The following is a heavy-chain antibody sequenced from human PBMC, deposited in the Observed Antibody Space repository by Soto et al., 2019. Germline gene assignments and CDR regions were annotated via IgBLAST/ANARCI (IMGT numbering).Heavy chain of an antibody. D-gene: IGHD3-22*01. J-gene: IGHJ5*02. Sequence: QVQLQESGPGLVKPSQTLSLTCNVSGGSISSGGYYWSWIRQHPGKGLEWIGYIYYSGRTYYNPCPQSRVTMSVDASKNQCNLKLSSVIGADTAVYYCARAVVAHTLTVGLNWFDPWGQGALVTVSS. CDR2: IYYSGRT. CDR3: ARAVVAHTLTVGLNWFDP. CDR1: GGSISSGGYY. V-gene: IGHV4-31*03.